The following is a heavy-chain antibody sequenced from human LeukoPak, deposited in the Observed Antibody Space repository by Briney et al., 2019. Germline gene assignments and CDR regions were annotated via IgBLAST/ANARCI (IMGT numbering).Heavy chain of an antibody. CDR2: IKQDGSKK. V-gene: IGHV3-7*03. Sequence: GGSLRLSCVASGFPFSSYWMTWVRQAPGKGLEWVANIKQDGSKKSYVDSVKGRFTISRDNAKNSLYLQMNCLRAEDTAVYYCAREGEGYSPGGYFQHWGQGTLVTVSS. CDR3: AREGEGYSPGGYFQH. CDR1: GFPFSSYW. D-gene: IGHD1-26*01. J-gene: IGHJ1*01.